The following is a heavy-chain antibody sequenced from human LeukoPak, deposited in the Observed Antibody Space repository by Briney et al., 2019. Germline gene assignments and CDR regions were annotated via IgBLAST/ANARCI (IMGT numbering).Heavy chain of an antibody. CDR3: AKEFVSRSSLTFDY. CDR2: IGGSADYT. J-gene: IGHJ4*02. CDR1: GFTFASFA. D-gene: IGHD2-2*01. Sequence: GGSLRLSCAASGFTFASFAMAWVRQAPGKGLEWVSAIGGSADYTFYADSVRGRFSFSRDNSKNALYLQMISLRAEDTAIYYCAKEFVSRSSLTFDYWGQGTLVTVSS. V-gene: IGHV3-23*01.